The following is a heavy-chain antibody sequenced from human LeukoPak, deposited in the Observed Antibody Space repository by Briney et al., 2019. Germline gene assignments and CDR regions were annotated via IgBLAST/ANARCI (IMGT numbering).Heavy chain of an antibody. CDR3: ARGTYYYDTSGYYSGGLGY. J-gene: IGHJ4*02. V-gene: IGHV3-30*04. CDR1: GFTFSNNA. CDR2: ISNDGSDK. D-gene: IGHD3-22*01. Sequence: PGGSLRLSCAASGFTFSNNAMHWVRQAPGKGLECVAVISNDGSDKYYADSVKGRFIISGDNSENTLYLQMNSLRAEDTAVYYCARGTYYYDTSGYYSGGLGYWGQGTLVTVSS.